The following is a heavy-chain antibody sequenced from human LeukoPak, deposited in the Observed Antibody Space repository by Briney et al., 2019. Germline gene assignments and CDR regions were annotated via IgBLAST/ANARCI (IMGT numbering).Heavy chain of an antibody. CDR3: AKMGELGYYYYYMDV. CDR1: GFTFSSYG. V-gene: IGHV3-30*02. CDR2: IRYDGSNK. Sequence: GGSLRLSCAASGFTFSSYGMHWVRQAPGKGLEWVAFIRYDGSNKYYADSVKGRFTISRDNSKNTLYLQMDSLRAEDTAVYYCAKMGELGYYYYYMDVWGKGTTVTISS. D-gene: IGHD3-16*01. J-gene: IGHJ6*03.